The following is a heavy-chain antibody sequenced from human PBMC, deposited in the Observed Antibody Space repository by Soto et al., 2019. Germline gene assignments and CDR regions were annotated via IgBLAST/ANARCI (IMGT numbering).Heavy chain of an antibody. V-gene: IGHV4-34*01. CDR2: INHSGST. J-gene: IGHJ6*02. D-gene: IGHD3-10*01. CDR1: GGSFSGYY. Sequence: SETLSLTCAVYGGSFSGYYWSWIRQPPGKGLEWIGEINHSGSTNYNPSLKSRVTISVDTSKNQFSLKLSSVTAADTAVYYCARDRITMVRGALGYYYGMDVWGQGTTVTAP. CDR3: ARDRITMVRGALGYYYGMDV.